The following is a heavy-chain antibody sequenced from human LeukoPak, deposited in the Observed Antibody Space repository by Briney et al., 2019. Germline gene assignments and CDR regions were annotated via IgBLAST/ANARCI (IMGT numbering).Heavy chain of an antibody. CDR3: ARHTRITTIVVALGPFHI. CDR1: GGSISSSSYY. Sequence: SETLSLTCTVSGGSISSSSYYWGWIRQPPGKGLEWVGTIYYSGSTYYNPSLKGRITISVDTSKNQFSLKLSSVTAADTAVYYCARHTRITTIVVALGPFHIWGQGTMVTVSS. CDR2: IYYSGST. D-gene: IGHD3-22*01. V-gene: IGHV4-39*01. J-gene: IGHJ3*02.